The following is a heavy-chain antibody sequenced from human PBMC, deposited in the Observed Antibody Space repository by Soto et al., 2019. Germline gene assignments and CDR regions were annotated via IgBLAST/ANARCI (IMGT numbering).Heavy chain of an antibody. CDR3: GGDTPPTDY. Sequence: QVQLVQSGAEVKKPGASVKVSCKTSGYTFTSYHISWVRQAPGQGLEWMGWISAYNTNTNYAQKFQGRVTMTTDTLTSTAYMELRSLRSDDTAVYYGGGDTPPTDYWGQGTLVTVSS. J-gene: IGHJ4*02. V-gene: IGHV1-18*01. CDR1: GYTFTSYH. CDR2: ISAYNTNT.